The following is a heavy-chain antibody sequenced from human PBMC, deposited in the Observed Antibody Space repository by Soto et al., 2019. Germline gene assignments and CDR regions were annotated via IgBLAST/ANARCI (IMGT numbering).Heavy chain of an antibody. J-gene: IGHJ4*02. D-gene: IGHD5-12*01. CDR3: TRDRESRLRLLLDY. CDR1: EFTFGDYA. Sequence: GGSLRLSCTASEFTFGDYAMSWFRQAPGKGLEWVGFIRSKAYGGTTEYAASVKGRFTISRDDSKSIAYLQMNSLKTEDTAVYYCTRDRESRLRLLLDYWGQGTLVTVSS. V-gene: IGHV3-49*03. CDR2: IRSKAYGGTT.